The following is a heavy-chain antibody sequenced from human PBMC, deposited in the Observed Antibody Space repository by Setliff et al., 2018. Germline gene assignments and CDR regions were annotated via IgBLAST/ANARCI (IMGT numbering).Heavy chain of an antibody. CDR3: AISSLSICSGGSCPNAFDI. CDR2: ISPYNGVT. Sequence: ASVKVSCKGSGYILSSYGISWVRQAPGQGLEWMGWISPYNGVTNYAQRFQGRDTMTTDTSTSAAYMELRSLRSDDTAVYYCAISSLSICSGGSCPNAFDIWGQGTMVTVSS. J-gene: IGHJ3*02. CDR1: GYILSSYG. V-gene: IGHV1-18*01. D-gene: IGHD2-15*01.